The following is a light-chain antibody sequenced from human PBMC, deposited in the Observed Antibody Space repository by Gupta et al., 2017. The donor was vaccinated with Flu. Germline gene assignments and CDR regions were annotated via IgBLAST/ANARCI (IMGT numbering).Light chain of an antibody. CDR1: QSISSH. CDR3: QQRNNTPWT. Sequence: DIQMTQSPSSLSASVGDRVTITCRASQSISSHLNWYQQKPGKAPKLLIYAASSLQSGVPSRLSGSGSGTDFTLTISSLKPEDFATYYCQQRNNTPWTFGKGTRWKSN. J-gene: IGKJ1*01. V-gene: IGKV1-39*01. CDR2: AAS.